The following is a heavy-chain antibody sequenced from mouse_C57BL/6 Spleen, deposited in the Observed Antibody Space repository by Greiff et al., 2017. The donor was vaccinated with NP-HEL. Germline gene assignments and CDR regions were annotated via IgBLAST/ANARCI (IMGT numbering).Heavy chain of an antibody. CDR1: GYSFTGYF. CDR2: INPYNGDT. V-gene: IGHV1-20*01. J-gene: IGHJ4*01. D-gene: IGHD1-1*01. Sequence: VQLQQSGPELVKPGDSVKISCKASGYSFTGYFMNWVMQSHGKSLEWIGRINPYNGDTFYNQKFKGKATLTVDKSSSTAHMKLRSLTSEDSAVYYCARGGTTVVATLYYYAMDYWGQGTSVTVSS. CDR3: ARGGTTVVATLYYYAMDY.